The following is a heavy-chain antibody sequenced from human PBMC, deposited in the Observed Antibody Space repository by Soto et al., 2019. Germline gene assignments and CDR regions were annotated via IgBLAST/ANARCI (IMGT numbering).Heavy chain of an antibody. CDR1: GFTFFAYW. D-gene: IGHD4-17*01. V-gene: IGHV3-74*01. Sequence: EVQLVESGGGLVQPGGSLRLSCAASGFTFFAYWIHWVRQVPGKGLVWVSRINSDGSHTSYADSVRGRFTISRDNSKNTVDLQMNSRTAEDTAVYYGAKEGDYGDYAGENWFDSWGQGSLVTVSS. CDR2: INSDGSHT. CDR3: AKEGDYGDYAGENWFDS. J-gene: IGHJ5*01.